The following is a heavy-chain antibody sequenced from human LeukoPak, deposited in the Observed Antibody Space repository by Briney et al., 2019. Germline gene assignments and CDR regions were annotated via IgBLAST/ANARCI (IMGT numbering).Heavy chain of an antibody. Sequence: ASVKASCKVSGYTFTDYYMHWVQQAPGKGLEWMGLVDPEDGETIYAEKFQGRVTITADTSTDTACMELSSLRSEDTAVYYCATSPQYSSSWYRAFDIWGQGTMVTVSS. CDR2: VDPEDGET. CDR1: GYTFTDYY. V-gene: IGHV1-69-2*01. J-gene: IGHJ3*02. CDR3: ATSPQYSSSWYRAFDI. D-gene: IGHD6-13*01.